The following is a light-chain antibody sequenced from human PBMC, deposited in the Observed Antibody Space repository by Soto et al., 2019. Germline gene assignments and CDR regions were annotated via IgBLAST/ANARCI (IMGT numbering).Light chain of an antibody. CDR1: TSDVGGYNY. Sequence: QSARTQTASVSGSPGQSITISCSGTTSDVGGYNYVSWYQQHPGEAPKLIIYEVINRPSGISNRFSGSKSGNTASLTISGLQAEDEADYYCSSYSRTSTLVLFGGGTKLTVL. J-gene: IGLJ2*01. V-gene: IGLV2-14*01. CDR3: SSYSRTSTLVL. CDR2: EVI.